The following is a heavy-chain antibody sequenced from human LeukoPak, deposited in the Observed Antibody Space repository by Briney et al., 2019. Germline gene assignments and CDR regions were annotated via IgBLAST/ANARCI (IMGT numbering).Heavy chain of an antibody. CDR1: GRTFSSYA. V-gene: IGHV1-69*05. CDR2: IIPIFGTA. J-gene: IGHJ4*02. Sequence: SSEKVSCKASGRTFSSYAISWVRQAPGQGLEWMGRIIPIFGTANYAQKFQGRVTITTDESTSTAYMELSSLRSEDTAVYYCARRIAARPSYCDYCGQGTLVTVSS. D-gene: IGHD6-6*01. CDR3: ARRIAARPSYCDY.